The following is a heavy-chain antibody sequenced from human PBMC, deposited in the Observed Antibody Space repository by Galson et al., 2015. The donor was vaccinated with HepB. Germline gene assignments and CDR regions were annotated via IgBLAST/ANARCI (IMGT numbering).Heavy chain of an antibody. CDR2: ISGSGGST. Sequence: SLRLSCAASGFTFSSYAMSWIRQAPGKGLEWVSAISGSGGSTPYADSVKGRFTISRDNSKNTLYLQMNSLRAEDTAVYYCAKGQVGNCGGGSCLLRFGYWGQGTLVTVSS. CDR3: AKGQVGNCGGGSCLLRFGY. D-gene: IGHD2-15*01. J-gene: IGHJ4*02. CDR1: GFTFSSYA. V-gene: IGHV3-23*01.